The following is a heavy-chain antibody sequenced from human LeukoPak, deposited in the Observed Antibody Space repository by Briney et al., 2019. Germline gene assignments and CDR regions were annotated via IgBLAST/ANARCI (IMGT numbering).Heavy chain of an antibody. D-gene: IGHD6-6*01. CDR1: RFGFSRYW. J-gene: IGHJ4*02. CDR3: ARECDPSRCASSSPDY. Sequence: PGGSLRLSCAASRFGFSRYWMHWVRQAPGKGLVWVSRVSSDGTTTTYADSVQGRFTVSRDNAKNTLFLQMNDLRPEDTAVYFCARECDPSRCASSSPDYWGQGTLVTVSS. V-gene: IGHV3-74*01. CDR2: VSSDGTTT.